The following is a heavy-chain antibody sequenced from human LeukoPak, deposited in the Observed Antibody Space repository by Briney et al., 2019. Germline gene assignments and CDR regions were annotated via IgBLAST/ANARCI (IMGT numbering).Heavy chain of an antibody. CDR2: INHSGST. CDR3: ARGGYSGYAKN. Sequence: PSETLSLTCAVYGGSFSGYYWSWIRQPPGKGLEWIGEINHSGSTNYNPSLKSRVTISVDTSKNQFSLKLSSVTVADTAVYYCARGGYSGYAKNWGQGALVTVSS. D-gene: IGHD5-12*01. V-gene: IGHV4-34*01. J-gene: IGHJ4*02. CDR1: GGSFSGYY.